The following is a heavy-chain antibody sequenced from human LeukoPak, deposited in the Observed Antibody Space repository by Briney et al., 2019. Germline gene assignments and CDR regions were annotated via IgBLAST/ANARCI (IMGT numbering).Heavy chain of an antibody. CDR1: GFTFSNYW. D-gene: IGHD1-1*01. J-gene: IGHJ4*02. CDR3: ATDEAATGRLDY. CDR2: TNNDGSST. Sequence: PGGSLRLSCVASGFTFSNYWIHWVRQAPGKGLVWVSRTNNDGSSTTYADFVKGRFTISRDNAKNTLYLQIDSLRAEDTAVYYCATDEAATGRLDYWGQGTLVTDSS. V-gene: IGHV3-74*03.